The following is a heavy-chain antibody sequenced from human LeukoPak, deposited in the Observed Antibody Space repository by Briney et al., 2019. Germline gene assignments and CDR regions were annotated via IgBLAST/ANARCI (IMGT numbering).Heavy chain of an antibody. CDR2: MNPNSGNT. Sequence: ASVKVSCKASGYTFTSYDINWVRQATGQGLEWMGWMNPNSGNTGYAQKFQGRVTMTRNTSISTAYMELSNLRSEDTAVYYCATDVDTAMSETLFDYWGQGTLVTVSS. CDR3: ATDVDTAMSETLFDY. D-gene: IGHD5-18*01. CDR1: GYTFTSYD. J-gene: IGHJ4*02. V-gene: IGHV1-8*01.